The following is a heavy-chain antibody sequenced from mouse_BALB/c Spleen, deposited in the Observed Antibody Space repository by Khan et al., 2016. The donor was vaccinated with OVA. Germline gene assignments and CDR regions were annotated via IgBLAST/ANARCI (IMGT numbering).Heavy chain of an antibody. CDR2: ISDGGSYT. Sequence: EVELVEPGGGLVKPGGSLKLSCAASGFTFSDYYMYWVRQTPEKRLEWVATISDGGSYTYYPDSVKGRFTISRDNAKNNLYLQMSSMKSEDTAMYYCAGAADGAFAFWGPGIMVPVS. J-gene: IGHJ3*01. CDR1: GFTFSDYY. V-gene: IGHV5-4*02. D-gene: IGHD2-3*01. CDR3: AGAADGAFAF.